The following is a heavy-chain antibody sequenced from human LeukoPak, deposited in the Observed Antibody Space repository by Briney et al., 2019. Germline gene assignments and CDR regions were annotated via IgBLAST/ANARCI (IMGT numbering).Heavy chain of an antibody. Sequence: ASVKVSCKASGYSFTRCYIHWVRQAPGQGLEWMGIINPSVGSTTYAQKFQGRVTMTSDTSTSTVYMELSSLRSEDRAVYYCAGEGIDSDALMAFHIWGQGTMVTVSS. CDR2: INPSVGST. J-gene: IGHJ3*02. V-gene: IGHV1-46*01. CDR1: GYSFTRCY. CDR3: AGEGIDSDALMAFHI. D-gene: IGHD3-22*01.